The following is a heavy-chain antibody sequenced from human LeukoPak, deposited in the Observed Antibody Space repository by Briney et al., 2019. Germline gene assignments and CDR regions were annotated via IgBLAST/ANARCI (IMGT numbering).Heavy chain of an antibody. V-gene: IGHV5-51*01. J-gene: IGHJ4*02. CDR3: ARHRDGYNPLDY. CDR2: IYPYNFDI. CDR1: GHSFTNYW. D-gene: IGHD5-24*01. Sequence: GESLKISCKGSGHSFTNYWIGWVRQIPGEGLEWMGIIYPYNFDIRYSPSFQGQVTISADRSISAAYLQWNSLKASDTAIYYCARHRDGYNPLDYWGQGTLVTVSS.